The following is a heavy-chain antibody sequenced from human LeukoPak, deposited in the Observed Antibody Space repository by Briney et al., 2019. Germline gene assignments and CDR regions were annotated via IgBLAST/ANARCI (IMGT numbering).Heavy chain of an antibody. CDR1: GDSISNYY. CDR2: IHNSGGT. D-gene: IGHD3-10*01. V-gene: IGHV4-59*01. CDR3: ARGSGQWGFDS. J-gene: IGHJ4*02. Sequence: KPSETLSLTCTVSGDSISNYYCNWIRQSPGKGLEWLGYIHNSGGTKYNPSLNSRVSISVDSSKNQFSLKLNSVTAADTAVYYCARGSGQWGFDSWGQGTLVTVSS.